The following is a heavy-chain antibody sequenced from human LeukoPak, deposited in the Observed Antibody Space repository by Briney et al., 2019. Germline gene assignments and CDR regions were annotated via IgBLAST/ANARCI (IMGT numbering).Heavy chain of an antibody. CDR2: ISAYNGNT. Sequence: ASVKVSRKASGYTFTSYGISWVRQAPGQGLEWMGWISAYNGNTNYAQKLQGRVTMTTDTSTSTAYMELRSLRSDDTAVYYCARSPSRYCSSTSCSPLGDAWGQGTLVTVSS. CDR1: GYTFTSYG. D-gene: IGHD2-2*01. V-gene: IGHV1-18*01. J-gene: IGHJ5*02. CDR3: ARSPSRYCSSTSCSPLGDA.